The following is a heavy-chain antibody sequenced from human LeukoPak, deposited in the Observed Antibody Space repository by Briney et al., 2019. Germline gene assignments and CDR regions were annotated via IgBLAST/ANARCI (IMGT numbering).Heavy chain of an antibody. CDR1: GFTFSSHS. CDR2: ISWNSVNI. D-gene: IGHD5-24*01. Sequence: GGSLRLSCAASGFTFSSHSMNWVRQAPGKGLEWVSGISWNSVNIGHEDSVKGRFTISRDNAKNSLHLQMNSLRPEDTALYYCVKDRGLRNQWLQVTYDSWGQGTLVTVSS. CDR3: VKDRGLRNQWLQVTYDS. J-gene: IGHJ4*02. V-gene: IGHV3-9*01.